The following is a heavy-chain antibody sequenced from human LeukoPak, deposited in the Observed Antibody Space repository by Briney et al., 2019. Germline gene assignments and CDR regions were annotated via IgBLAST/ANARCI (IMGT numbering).Heavy chain of an antibody. D-gene: IGHD6-13*01. CDR2: MNPNSGNA. J-gene: IGHJ4*02. Sequence: ASVKVSCKASGYTFTSYDINWVRQXXXXXXXWMGWMNPNSGNAXYAXKFXGRVTMTXDTSISTAYMELSSLRSDDTAVYYCARGRSSWYVFDYWGQGTLVTVSS. CDR3: ARGRSSWYVFDY. CDR1: GYTFTSYD. V-gene: IGHV1-8*01.